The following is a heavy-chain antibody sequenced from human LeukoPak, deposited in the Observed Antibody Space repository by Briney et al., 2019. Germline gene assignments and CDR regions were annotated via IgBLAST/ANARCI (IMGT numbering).Heavy chain of an antibody. J-gene: IGHJ4*02. Sequence: ASVKASCKASGYTFTSYGISWVRQAPGQGLEWMGWISAYNGNTNYAQKLQGRVTMTTDTSTSTAYMELRSLRSDDTAVYYCARDHGYYDSSGYYPNWGQGTLVTVSS. CDR3: ARDHGYYDSSGYYPN. V-gene: IGHV1-18*01. CDR2: ISAYNGNT. CDR1: GYTFTSYG. D-gene: IGHD3-22*01.